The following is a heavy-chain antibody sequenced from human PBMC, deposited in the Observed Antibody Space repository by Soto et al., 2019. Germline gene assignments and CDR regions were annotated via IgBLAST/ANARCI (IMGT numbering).Heavy chain of an antibody. V-gene: IGHV4-4*02. D-gene: IGHD6-13*01. J-gene: IGHJ2*01. Sequence: QVQLQESGPGLVKPSGTLSLTCVVSGSFISTTNWWTWVRQSPGTGLEWIGEVFHSGTTNYNPSLQSRITISIDKSTNQFSLRLNSVTAADSAVYYCARMVSGSWRGYLDLWGRVTLVTVSS. CDR3: ARMVSGSWRGYLDL. CDR2: VFHSGTT. CDR1: GSFISTTNW.